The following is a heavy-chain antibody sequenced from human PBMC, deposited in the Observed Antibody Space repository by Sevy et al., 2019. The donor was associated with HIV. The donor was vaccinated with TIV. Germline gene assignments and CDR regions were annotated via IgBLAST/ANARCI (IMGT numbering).Heavy chain of an antibody. CDR1: GFTFSSYW. CDR3: ARSADLYDY. V-gene: IGHV3-7*03. D-gene: IGHD2-2*01. Sequence: AGSLRLSCAASGFTFSSYWMSWVHQAPGKGLEWVANIEQDGSEKYYVDSVKGRFTISRDNAKNSLYLQMNSLRAEDTAVYYCARSADLYDYWGQGTLVTVSS. J-gene: IGHJ4*02. CDR2: IEQDGSEK.